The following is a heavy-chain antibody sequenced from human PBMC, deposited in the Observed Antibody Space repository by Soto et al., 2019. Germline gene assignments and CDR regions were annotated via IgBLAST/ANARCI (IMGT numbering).Heavy chain of an antibody. V-gene: IGHV4-30-4*01. CDR2: IYYSGTT. J-gene: IGHJ6*02. Sequence: PSETLSLTCTVSGGSISSGDYYWSWVRQPPGKVLEWIVYIYYSGTTCYNASLKSRITISVDTSENGFSLKVSSVTAADTAVYYCASVGYYPRSMDVWGQGTTVTVSS. D-gene: IGHD3-10*01. CDR1: GGSISSGDYY. CDR3: ASVGYYPRSMDV.